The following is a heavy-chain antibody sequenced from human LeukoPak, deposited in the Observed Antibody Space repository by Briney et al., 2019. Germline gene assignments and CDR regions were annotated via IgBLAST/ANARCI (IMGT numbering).Heavy chain of an antibody. D-gene: IGHD3-16*01. J-gene: IGHJ5*02. CDR3: ARVGWAARGWFDP. CDR1: GFTFSSYS. CDR2: ISSSSSTI. V-gene: IGHV3-48*04. Sequence: GGSLRLSCAASGFTFSSYSMNWVRQAPGKGLEWVSPISSSSSTIYYADSVKGRFTISRDNAKNSLYLQMNSLRAEDTAVYYCARVGWAARGWFDPWGQGTLVTVSS.